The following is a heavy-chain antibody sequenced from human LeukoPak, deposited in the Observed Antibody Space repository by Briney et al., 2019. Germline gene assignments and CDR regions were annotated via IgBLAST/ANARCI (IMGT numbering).Heavy chain of an antibody. CDR3: AREDTAMVMVWFDP. Sequence: ASVKVSCKASGYTFTGYYMHWVRQAPGQGLEWMGWFNPNSGGTNYAQKFQGRVTMTRDTSISTAYMELSRLRSDDTAVYYCAREDTAMVMVWFDPWGQGTLVTVSS. CDR1: GYTFTGYY. D-gene: IGHD5-18*01. CDR2: FNPNSGGT. V-gene: IGHV1-2*02. J-gene: IGHJ5*02.